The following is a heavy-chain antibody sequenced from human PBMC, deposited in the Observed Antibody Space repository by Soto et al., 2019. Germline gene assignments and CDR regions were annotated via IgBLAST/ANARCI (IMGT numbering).Heavy chain of an antibody. Sequence: ASVKVSCKASGYTFTGYDMHWVREAPGQGLEWMGWINPNSGGTNYAQKFQGWVTMTRDTSISTAYMELSRLRSDDTAVYYCASSITEYYYYGMDVWGQGTTVTVSS. CDR2: INPNSGGT. CDR1: GYTFTGYD. J-gene: IGHJ6*02. V-gene: IGHV1-2*04. D-gene: IGHD1-20*01. CDR3: ASSITEYYYYGMDV.